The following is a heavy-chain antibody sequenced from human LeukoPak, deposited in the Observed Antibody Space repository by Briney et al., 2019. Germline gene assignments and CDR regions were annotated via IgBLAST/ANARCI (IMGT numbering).Heavy chain of an antibody. Sequence: ASVKVSCKPSVDTFTAYYMHWVRQAPGQGLEWMGWINPKSGGTSYAQKFQGRITMTRDTSISTVYMELSSLTSDDTAVYYCAGDEDSYGYGVDCWGQGSMVTVSS. V-gene: IGHV1-2*02. CDR3: AGDEDSYGYGVDC. CDR1: VDTFTAYY. CDR2: INPKSGGT. J-gene: IGHJ4*02. D-gene: IGHD5-18*01.